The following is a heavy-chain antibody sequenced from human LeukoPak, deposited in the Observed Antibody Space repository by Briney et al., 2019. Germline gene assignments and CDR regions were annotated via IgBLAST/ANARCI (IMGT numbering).Heavy chain of an antibody. CDR2: ISYDGSNK. V-gene: IGHV3-30-3*01. J-gene: IGHJ4*02. CDR1: GFTFSSYA. CDR3: ARSDIVVVPAATFDY. Sequence: GGSLRLSCAASGFTFSSYAMHWVRQAPGKGLEWVAVISYDGSNKYYADSVKGRFTISRDNSKNTLYLQMNSLRAEDTAVYYCARSDIVVVPAATFDYWGQGTLVTVSS. D-gene: IGHD2-2*01.